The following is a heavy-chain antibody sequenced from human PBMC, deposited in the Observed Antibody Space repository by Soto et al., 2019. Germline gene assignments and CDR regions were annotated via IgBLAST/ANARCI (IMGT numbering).Heavy chain of an antibody. V-gene: IGHV1-2*02. CDR3: ARSSYAEAYFEY. Sequence: ASVKVSCKASGYTFTGYYMHWVRQAPGQGLEWVGWINPNSGGTNYAQKFQGRVTMTRDTSISTAYMELSRLRSDDTAVYYCARSSYAEAYFEYWGQGTLVSVSS. D-gene: IGHD2-2*01. CDR2: INPNSGGT. J-gene: IGHJ4*02. CDR1: GYTFTGYY.